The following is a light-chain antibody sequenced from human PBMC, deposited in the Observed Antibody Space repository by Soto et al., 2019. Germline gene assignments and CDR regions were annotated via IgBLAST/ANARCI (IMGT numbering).Light chain of an antibody. CDR3: PAWDDSLSCYA. J-gene: IGLJ1*01. Sequence: QSALTQPPSASGTPGQRVTISCSGSSSNIGSNYVYWYQQLPGTAPKLLIYRNNQRPSGVPDRFSGSKSGTSASLAISGLRSEDYVDYYCPAWDDSLSCYAFGTATKVKVL. V-gene: IGLV1-47*01. CDR2: RNN. CDR1: SSNIGSNY.